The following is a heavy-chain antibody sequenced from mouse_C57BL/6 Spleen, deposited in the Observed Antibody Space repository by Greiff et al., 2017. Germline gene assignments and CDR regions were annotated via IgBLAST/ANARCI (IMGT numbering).Heavy chain of an antibody. V-gene: IGHV3-6*01. D-gene: IGHD2-4*01. J-gene: IGHJ3*01. Sequence: EVKLMESGPGLVKPSQSLSLTCSVTGYSITSGYYWNWIRQFPGNKLEWMGYISYDGSNNYNPSLKNRISITRDTSKNQFFLKLNSVTTEDTATYYCARGDYEGFAYWGQVTLVTVSA. CDR2: ISYDGSN. CDR3: ARGDYEGFAY. CDR1: GYSITSGYY.